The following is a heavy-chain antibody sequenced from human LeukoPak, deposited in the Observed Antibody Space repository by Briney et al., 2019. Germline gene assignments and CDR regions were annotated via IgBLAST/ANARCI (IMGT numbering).Heavy chain of an antibody. V-gene: IGHV4-38-2*02. CDR3: ARGYSSSWYFNWFDP. D-gene: IGHD6-13*01. CDR1: GYSIISDYY. CDR2: IFYSGST. Sequence: PSETLSLTCIVSGYSIISDYYWGWIRQPPGKGLEWIGNIFYSGSTYYSPSLKSRVTISLDTSRNQFSLKLNSVTAADTAVYYCARGYSSSWYFNWFDPWGQGTLVTVSS. J-gene: IGHJ5*02.